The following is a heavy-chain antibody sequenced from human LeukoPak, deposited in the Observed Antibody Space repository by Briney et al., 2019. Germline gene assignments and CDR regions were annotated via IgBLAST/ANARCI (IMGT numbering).Heavy chain of an antibody. Sequence: ASVKVSCKASGYTFTGYYMHWVRQAPGQGLEWMGWINPNSGGANYAQKFQGRVTMTRDTSLSTVYMELSRLRSDDTAVYYCARDFVVVTAIRIALGYWGQGALVTVSS. CDR2: INPNSGGA. J-gene: IGHJ4*02. CDR3: ARDFVVVTAIRIALGY. CDR1: GYTFTGYY. V-gene: IGHV1-2*02. D-gene: IGHD2-21*02.